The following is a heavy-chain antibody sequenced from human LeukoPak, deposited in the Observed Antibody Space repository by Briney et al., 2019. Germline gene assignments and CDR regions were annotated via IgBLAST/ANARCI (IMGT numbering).Heavy chain of an antibody. V-gene: IGHV3-20*04. CDR2: INWNGGST. Sequence: PGGSLRLSCAASGFTFSSYEMNWVRQAPGKGLEWVSGINWNGGSTGYADSVKGRFTISRDNAKNSLYLQMNSLRAEDTALYYCARAPRSSSWGNTEYFQHWGQGTLVTVSS. J-gene: IGHJ1*01. CDR3: ARAPRSSSWGNTEYFQH. D-gene: IGHD6-13*01. CDR1: GFTFSSYE.